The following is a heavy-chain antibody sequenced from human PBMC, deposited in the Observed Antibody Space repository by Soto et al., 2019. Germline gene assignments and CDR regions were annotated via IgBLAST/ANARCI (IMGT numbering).Heavy chain of an antibody. Sequence: GESLKISCAASGFTFSSYSMNWVRQAPGKGLEWVSYISSSSSTIYYADSVKGRFTISRDNAKNSLYLQMNSLRAEDTAVYYCARGRIVVVPAATNWFDPWGQGTLVTVSS. CDR2: ISSSSSTI. J-gene: IGHJ5*02. D-gene: IGHD2-2*01. CDR1: GFTFSSYS. V-gene: IGHV3-48*01. CDR3: ARGRIVVVPAATNWFDP.